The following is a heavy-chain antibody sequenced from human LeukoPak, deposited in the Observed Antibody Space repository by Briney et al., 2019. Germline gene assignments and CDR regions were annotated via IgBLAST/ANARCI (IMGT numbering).Heavy chain of an antibody. Sequence: SEPLSLPCTVSDGSISSYYWSWIRKPPGKGRERIGYINFSASTNYNPPPTSRVTISVDASKNQFSLKLSAVTAADTAVYYCAGAVCSGGSCYDDYWGQGTLVTVSS. J-gene: IGHJ4*02. CDR1: DGSISSYY. CDR3: AGAVCSGGSCYDDY. V-gene: IGHV4-59*01. D-gene: IGHD2-15*01. CDR2: INFSAST.